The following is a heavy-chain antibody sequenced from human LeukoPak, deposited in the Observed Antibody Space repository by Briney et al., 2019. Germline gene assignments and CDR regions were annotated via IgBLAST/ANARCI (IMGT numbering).Heavy chain of an antibody. Sequence: PSETLSLTCAVYGGSFSGYYWSWIRQAPGKGLEWVANIKQDGSEKYYVDSVKGRFTISRDNAKNSLYLQMNSLRAEDTAVYYCARDRRVLLWFGGRYYFDYWGQGTLVTVSS. CDR1: GGSFSGYY. CDR3: ARDRRVLLWFGGRYYFDY. CDR2: IKQDGSEK. V-gene: IGHV3-7*01. J-gene: IGHJ4*02. D-gene: IGHD3-10*01.